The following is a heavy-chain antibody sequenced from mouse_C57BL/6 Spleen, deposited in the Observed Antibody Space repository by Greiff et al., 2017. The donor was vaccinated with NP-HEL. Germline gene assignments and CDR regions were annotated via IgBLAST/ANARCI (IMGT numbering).Heavy chain of an antibody. CDR1: GYTFTDYY. J-gene: IGHJ2*01. V-gene: IGHV1-26*01. D-gene: IGHD1-1*01. Sequence: VQLQQSGPELVKPGASVKISCKASGYTFTDYYMNWVKQSHGKSLEWIGDINPNNGGTSYNQKFKGKATLTVDKSSSTAYMELRSLTSEDSAVYYCARWPYGSSSYYFDYWGQGTTLTVSS. CDR3: ARWPYGSSSYYFDY. CDR2: INPNNGGT.